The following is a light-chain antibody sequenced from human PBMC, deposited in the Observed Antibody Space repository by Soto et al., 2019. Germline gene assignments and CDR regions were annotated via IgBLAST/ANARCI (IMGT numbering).Light chain of an antibody. CDR3: SSYAGSNTWV. CDR2: EVS. Sequence: ALTQPPSASGSPGQSVTISCTGTSSDVGGYNYVSWYQQHPGKAPKLMIYEVSKRPSGVPDRFSGSKSGNTASLTVSGLQAEDEADYYCSSYAGSNTWVFGGGTKLTVL. J-gene: IGLJ3*02. CDR1: SSDVGGYNY. V-gene: IGLV2-8*01.